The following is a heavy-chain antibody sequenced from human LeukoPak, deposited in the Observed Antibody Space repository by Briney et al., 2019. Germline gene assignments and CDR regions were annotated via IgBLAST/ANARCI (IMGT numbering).Heavy chain of an antibody. V-gene: IGHV3-23*01. D-gene: IGHD1-26*01. J-gene: IGHJ3*02. Sequence: GGSLRLPCAASGFTFSSYAMSWVRQAPGKGLEWVSVISGSGGSTYYADSVKGRFTISRDNSKNTLYLQMNSLRAEDTAVYYCASRKVGAKAFDIWGQGTMVTVSS. CDR3: ASRKVGAKAFDI. CDR2: ISGSGGST. CDR1: GFTFSSYA.